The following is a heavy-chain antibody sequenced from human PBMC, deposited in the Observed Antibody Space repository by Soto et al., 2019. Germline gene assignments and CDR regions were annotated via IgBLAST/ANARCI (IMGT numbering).Heavy chain of an antibody. CDR1: GFTFSSYA. Sequence: EVQLLESGGGLVQPGGSLRLSCAASGFTFSSYAMSWVRQAPGKGLEWVSAISGSGGSTYYADSVKGRFTISRDNSKNTLYLQTNSLRAEDPAVYYFEGGSGSYYNKPPLWGQGTMVTVSS. CDR2: ISGSGGST. D-gene: IGHD3-10*01. J-gene: IGHJ3*01. V-gene: IGHV3-23*01. CDR3: EGGSGSYYNKPPL.